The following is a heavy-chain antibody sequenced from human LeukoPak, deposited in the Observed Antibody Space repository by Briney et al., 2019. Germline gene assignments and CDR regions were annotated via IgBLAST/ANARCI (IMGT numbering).Heavy chain of an antibody. CDR1: GGFISSSNW. J-gene: IGHJ3*02. CDR2: IYHSGST. CDR3: ARGGYYYGSGSYYASLAFDI. V-gene: IGHV4-4*02. Sequence: PSETLSLTRAVSGGFISSSNWWSWVRQPPGKGLEWIGEIYHSGSTNYNPPLKSRVTISVDKSKNQFSLKLSSVTAADTAVYYCARGGYYYGSGSYYASLAFDIWGQGTMVTVSS. D-gene: IGHD3-10*01.